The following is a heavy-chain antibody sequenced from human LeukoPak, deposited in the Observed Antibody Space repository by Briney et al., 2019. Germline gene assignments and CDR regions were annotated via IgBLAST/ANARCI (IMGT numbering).Heavy chain of an antibody. J-gene: IGHJ4*02. CDR2: ISSSSSYI. D-gene: IGHD3-3*01. Sequence: GGSLRPSCAASGFTFSSYSMNWVRQAPGKGLEWVSSISSSSSYIYYADSVKGRFTISRDNAKNSLYLQMNSLRAEDTAVYYCARDFTIFGVVTPKSFDYWGQGTLVTVSS. CDR1: GFTFSSYS. V-gene: IGHV3-21*01. CDR3: ARDFTIFGVVTPKSFDY.